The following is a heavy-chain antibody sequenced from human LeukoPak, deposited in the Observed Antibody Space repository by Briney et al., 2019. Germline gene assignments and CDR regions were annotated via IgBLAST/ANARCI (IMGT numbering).Heavy chain of an antibody. CDR2: IFYTGST. V-gene: IGHV4-39*01. D-gene: IGHD2-21*02. CDR1: GGSFTSSGYY. Sequence: PSETLSLTCTVCGGSFTSSGYYWGWIRQPPGKGLEWIGSIFYTGSTYYNPSLKSRVTISVDTSKRQFSLNLTSVTAADTAVYYCGSLWWRPGIFYLDYWGQGTLVTVSS. J-gene: IGHJ4*02. CDR3: GSLWWRPGIFYLDY.